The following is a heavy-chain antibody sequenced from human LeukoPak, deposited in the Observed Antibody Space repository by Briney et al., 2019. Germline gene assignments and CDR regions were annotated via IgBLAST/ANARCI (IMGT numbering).Heavy chain of an antibody. D-gene: IGHD4-23*01. CDR1: GGSFSGYY. V-gene: IGHV4-34*01. CDR3: ARGVRYGGNSRWFDP. CDR2: INHSGST. Sequence: SETLSLTCAVYGGSFSGYYWSWIRQPPGKGLEWIGEINHSGSTNYNPSLKSRVTISVDTSKNQFSLKLSSVTAADTAVYYCARGVRYGGNSRWFDPWGQGTLVTVSS. J-gene: IGHJ5*02.